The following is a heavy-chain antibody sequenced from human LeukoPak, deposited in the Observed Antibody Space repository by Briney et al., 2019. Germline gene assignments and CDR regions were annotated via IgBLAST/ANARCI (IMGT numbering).Heavy chain of an antibody. V-gene: IGHV4-59*01. J-gene: IGHJ6*02. Sequence: SETLSLTCTVSGGSISSYYWSWIRQPPGKGLEWLGYIYYSGSTDYNPSLKSRVTISVDTSKNQFSLKLSSVTAADTAVYYCARGVVSYYYYYGMDVWGQGTTVTVSS. CDR2: IYYSGST. CDR3: ARGVVSYYYYYGMDV. CDR1: GGSISSYY. D-gene: IGHD2-15*01.